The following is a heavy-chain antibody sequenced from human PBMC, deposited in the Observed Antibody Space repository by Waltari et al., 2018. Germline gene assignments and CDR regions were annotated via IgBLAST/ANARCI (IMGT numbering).Heavy chain of an antibody. V-gene: IGHV4-39*07. Sequence: QLQLQESGPGLVKPSETLSLTCTVSGDSISSTGYYWGWIRQPPGQGLEWIGSIYSSGNTHYSPSLKSRVTISGDTSKNQFSLKVNSVTAADTAMYFCARIHGDFYLYYYYMDVWGKGTTVTVSS. CDR3: ARIHGDFYLYYYYMDV. CDR2: IYSSGNT. CDR1: GDSISSTGYY. J-gene: IGHJ6*03. D-gene: IGHD3-3*01.